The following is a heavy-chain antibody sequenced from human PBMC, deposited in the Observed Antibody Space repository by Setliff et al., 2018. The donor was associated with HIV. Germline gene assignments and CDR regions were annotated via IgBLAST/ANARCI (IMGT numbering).Heavy chain of an antibody. CDR1: GYSFTTSG. Sequence: GASVKVSCKASGYSFTTSGVSWVRQAPGQGLEWMGWINIRSGNTNYAQKFQGRVTMTTDTSTSTAYMGLTSLRSDDTAVYYCARGRNFYGDLYYFDYWGQGTLVTVSS. CDR2: INIRSGNT. D-gene: IGHD4-17*01. CDR3: ARGRNFYGDLYYFDY. V-gene: IGHV1-18*01. J-gene: IGHJ4*02.